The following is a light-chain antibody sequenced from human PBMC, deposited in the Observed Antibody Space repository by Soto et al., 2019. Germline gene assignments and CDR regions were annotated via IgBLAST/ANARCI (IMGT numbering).Light chain of an antibody. V-gene: IGLV2-14*01. J-gene: IGLJ2*01. Sequence: QSALTQPASVSGSPGQSITISCTGTSSDVGGYNYVSWYQQHPGKAPKLMIYDVSNRPSGVSNRFSGSKSGNTASLTISGLHAEDEADYYCSSYTSSRGVVFGGGTKVTVL. CDR2: DVS. CDR3: SSYTSSRGVV. CDR1: SSDVGGYNY.